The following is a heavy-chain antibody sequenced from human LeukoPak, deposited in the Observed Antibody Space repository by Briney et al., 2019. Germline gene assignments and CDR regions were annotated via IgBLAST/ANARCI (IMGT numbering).Heavy chain of an antibody. CDR1: GGSISSSSYY. CDR3: ARLGRYYDSSGPYWYFDL. V-gene: IGHV4-39*01. J-gene: IGHJ2*01. Sequence: PSETLSLTCTVSGGSISSSSYYWGWIRQPPGKGLEWIGSIYYSGSTYYNPSLKSRVTISVDTSKNQFSLKLSSVTAADTAVYYCARLGRYYDSSGPYWYFDLWGRGTLVTVSS. D-gene: IGHD3-22*01. CDR2: IYYSGST.